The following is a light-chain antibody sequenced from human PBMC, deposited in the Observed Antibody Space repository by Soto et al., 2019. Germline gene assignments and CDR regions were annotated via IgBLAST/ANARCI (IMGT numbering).Light chain of an antibody. CDR2: EVR. CDR1: SSDVGTYNF. CDR3: SSYSSTSTPWV. J-gene: IGLJ3*02. V-gene: IGLV2-14*01. Sequence: QSVLTQPASVSGSPGQSITISCTGTSSDVGTYNFVSWYQQHPGKAPQLMIYEVRSRPSGVSNRFSGSKSGNTASLTISGLQAEDEADYYCSSYSSTSTPWVFGGGTKVTVL.